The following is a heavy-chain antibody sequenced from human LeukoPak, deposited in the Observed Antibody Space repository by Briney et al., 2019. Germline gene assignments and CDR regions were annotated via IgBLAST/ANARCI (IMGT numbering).Heavy chain of an antibody. V-gene: IGHV3-30*18. J-gene: IGHJ4*02. Sequence: GGSLRLSCAASGFTFSSYGMHWVRQAPGKGLEWVAVISYDGSNKYYADSVKGRFTISRDNSKNTLYLQMNSLRAEDTAVYYCAKDRSYYDSSGKDYWGQGTLVTVSS. CDR2: ISYDGSNK. D-gene: IGHD3-22*01. CDR1: GFTFSSYG. CDR3: AKDRSYYDSSGKDY.